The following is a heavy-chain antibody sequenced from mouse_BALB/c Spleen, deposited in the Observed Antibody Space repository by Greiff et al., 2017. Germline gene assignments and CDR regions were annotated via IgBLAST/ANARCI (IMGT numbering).Heavy chain of an antibody. CDR1: GFTFSSYA. V-gene: IGHV5-9-3*01. D-gene: IGHD1-1*01. CDR3: ARQRGDYYGSSYHYFDY. CDR2: ISSGGSYT. J-gene: IGHJ2*01. Sequence: DVQLVESGGGLVKPGGSLKLSCAASGFTFSSYAMSWVRQTPEKRLEWVATISSGGSYTYYPDSVKGRFTISRDNAKNTLYLQMSSLRSEDTAMYYCARQRGDYYGSSYHYFDYWGQGTTLTVSS.